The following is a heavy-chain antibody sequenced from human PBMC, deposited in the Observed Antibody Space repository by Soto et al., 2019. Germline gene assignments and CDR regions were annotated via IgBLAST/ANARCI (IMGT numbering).Heavy chain of an antibody. CDR3: AKDQGTEYYYYGMDV. CDR1: RFTFDNYA. Sequence: EVQLVESGGGLVQPGRSLRLSCAASRFTFDNYAMHWVRQAPGKGLEWVSGISWNSGSIDYADSVKGRFTISRDNAKNSLYLQMNSLRAEDTALYYCAKDQGTEYYYYGMDVWGQGTTVTVSS. CDR2: ISWNSGSI. J-gene: IGHJ6*02. V-gene: IGHV3-9*01.